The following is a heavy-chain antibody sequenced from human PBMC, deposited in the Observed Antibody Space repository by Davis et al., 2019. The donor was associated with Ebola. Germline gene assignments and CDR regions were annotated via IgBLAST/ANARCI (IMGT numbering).Heavy chain of an antibody. D-gene: IGHD3-3*01. CDR2: ISSSGSTI. V-gene: IGHV3-11*01. CDR3: ARGERIFGVVIYPGVFDY. Sequence: GGSLRLSCAASGFTFSDYYMSWIRQAPGKGLEWVSYISSSGSTIYYADSVKGRFTISRDNAKNSLYLQMNSLRAEDTAVYYCARGERIFGVVIYPGVFDYWGQGTLVTVSS. CDR1: GFTFSDYY. J-gene: IGHJ4*02.